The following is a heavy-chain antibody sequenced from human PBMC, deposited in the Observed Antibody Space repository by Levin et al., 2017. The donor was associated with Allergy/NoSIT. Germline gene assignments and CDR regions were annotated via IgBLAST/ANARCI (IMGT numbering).Heavy chain of an antibody. J-gene: IGHJ3*02. CDR3: ARDRGYYDYVGAFDI. CDR1: GFTFSSYG. CDR2: IWYDGSNK. D-gene: IGHD3-16*01. V-gene: IGHV3-33*01. Sequence: GESLKISCAASGFTFSSYGMHWVRQAPGKGLEWVAVIWYDGSNKYYADSVKGRFTISRDNSKNTLYLQMNSLRAEDTAVYYCARDRGYYDYVGAFDIWGQGTMVTVSS.